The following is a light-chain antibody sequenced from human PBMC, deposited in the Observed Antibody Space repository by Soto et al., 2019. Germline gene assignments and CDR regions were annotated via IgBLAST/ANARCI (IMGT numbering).Light chain of an antibody. CDR1: SRDVGGYDF. J-gene: IGLJ3*02. CDR3: TSYAGNNNVV. CDR2: EVS. Sequence: QSALTEPPSASGSPGQSATISCTGTSRDVGGYDFVSWYQQHPGKAPKLMIYEVSKRPSGVPDRFSGSKSGNTASLTVSGLQTEDEADYYCTSYAGNNNVVFGGGTKLTVL. V-gene: IGLV2-8*01.